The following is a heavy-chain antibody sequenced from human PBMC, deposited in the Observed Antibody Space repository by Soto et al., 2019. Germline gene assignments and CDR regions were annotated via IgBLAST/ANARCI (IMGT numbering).Heavy chain of an antibody. CDR3: ARGSGSFPRFFPD. V-gene: IGHV3-21*01. Sequence: EVQLVESGGGLVKPGGSLRLSCAASGFTFSSYSMNWVRQAPGKGLEWVSSISSSSSYIYYADSVKGRFTISRDNAKNSLYLQMNSLRAEDTAVYYCARGSGSFPRFFPDWGQGTLVTVSS. J-gene: IGHJ4*02. CDR2: ISSSSSYI. D-gene: IGHD1-26*01. CDR1: GFTFSSYS.